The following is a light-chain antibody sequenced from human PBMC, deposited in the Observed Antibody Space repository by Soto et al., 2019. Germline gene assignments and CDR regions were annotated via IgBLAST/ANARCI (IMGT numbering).Light chain of an antibody. J-gene: IGKJ2*01. CDR2: DAS. V-gene: IGKV1-5*01. CDR1: KDLLTY. Sequence: DIQLTQFPSTLSASVGGTVTITCRASKDLLTYLAWYQQKPGRAPKLLIHDASTLEYGVPSRFSGSGSGTEFSLTISSLQPEDFAMYHCQQYTSDLYTFGQGSKLQ. CDR3: QQYTSDLYT.